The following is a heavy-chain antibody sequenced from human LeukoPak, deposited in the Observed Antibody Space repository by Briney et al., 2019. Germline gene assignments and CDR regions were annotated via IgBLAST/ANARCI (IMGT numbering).Heavy chain of an antibody. D-gene: IGHD3-16*01. J-gene: IGHJ4*02. CDR3: ASIYYDYVWGSFIGRTYIRPGDY. V-gene: IGHV4-39*07. CDR1: GGSISSSSYY. Sequence: KPSETLSLTYTVSGGSISSSSYYWGWIRQPPGKGLEWIGSIYYSGSTYYNPSLKSRVTISVDTSKNQFSLKLSSVTAADTAVYYCASIYYDYVWGSFIGRTYIRPGDYWGQGTLVTVSS. CDR2: IYYSGST.